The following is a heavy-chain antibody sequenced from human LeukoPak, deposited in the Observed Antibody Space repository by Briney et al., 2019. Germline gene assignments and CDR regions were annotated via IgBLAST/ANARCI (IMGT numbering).Heavy chain of an antibody. Sequence: ASVKVSCNASGGTFSSYAISWVRQAPGQGLEWMGRIIPILGIANYAQKFQGRVTITADKSTSTAYMELSSLRSEDTAVYYCARSPSGVREANWFDPWGQGTLVTVSA. D-gene: IGHD3-3*01. CDR1: GGTFSSYA. V-gene: IGHV1-69*04. CDR3: ARSPSGVREANWFDP. CDR2: IIPILGIA. J-gene: IGHJ5*02.